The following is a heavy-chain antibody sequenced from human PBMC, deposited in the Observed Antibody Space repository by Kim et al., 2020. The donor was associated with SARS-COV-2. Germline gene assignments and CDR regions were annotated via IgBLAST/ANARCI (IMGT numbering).Heavy chain of an antibody. CDR3: VRYGCWFFFDN. CDR2: YS. D-gene: IGHD3-10*01. J-gene: IGHJ4*02. Sequence: YSDYAISMKSRITVIPDTAKNLFSLQLNSVTPEDTAVYYCVRYGCWFFFDNWGQGTRVTVSS. V-gene: IGHV6-1*01.